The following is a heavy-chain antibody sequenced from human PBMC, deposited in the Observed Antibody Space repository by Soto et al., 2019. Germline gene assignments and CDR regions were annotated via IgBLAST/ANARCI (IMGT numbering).Heavy chain of an antibody. CDR3: APHVSCSGGSCQYDAFAI. CDR2: ITADGGT. CDR1: EFTVSGHA. J-gene: IGHJ3*02. D-gene: IGHD2-15*01. Sequence: EAQVLESGGGLVQPGGSLRLSCEGSEFTVSGHAMTWIRQAPGKGPEWVSTITADGGTYYADSVKGRFAMSRDTSENTLYLQMNSLGAEDTAAYYCAPHVSCSGGSCQYDAFAIRGQGTMVTVSS. V-gene: IGHV3-23*01.